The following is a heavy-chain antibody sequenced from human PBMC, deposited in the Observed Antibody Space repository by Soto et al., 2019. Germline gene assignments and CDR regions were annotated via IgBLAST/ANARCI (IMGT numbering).Heavy chain of an antibody. J-gene: IGHJ6*02. CDR2: ISPYTGNT. CDR3: VMVDNYVTPTPQDV. Sequence: QVQLVQSGDEVKKPGASVKVSCKASGYIFVNYGIAWVRQAPGQGLEWMGWISPYTGNTHSATEIQGRLTMTTDTSTSTANLDLGSLTSDDTAVYYCVMVDNYVTPTPQDVWGLGTTVTVSS. V-gene: IGHV1-18*01. D-gene: IGHD3-16*01. CDR1: GYIFVNYG.